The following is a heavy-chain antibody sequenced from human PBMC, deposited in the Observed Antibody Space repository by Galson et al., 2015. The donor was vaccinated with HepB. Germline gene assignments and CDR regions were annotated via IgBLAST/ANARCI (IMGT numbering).Heavy chain of an antibody. CDR1: GFTFSSYS. CDR2: ISSSSSYI. D-gene: IGHD4-23*01. Sequence: SLRLSCAASGFTFSSYSMNWVRQAPGKGLEWVSSISSSSSYIYYADSVKGRFTISRDNAKNSLYLQMNSLRAEDTAVYYCAGDYGGNSNWFDPWGQGTLVTVSS. CDR3: AGDYGGNSNWFDP. J-gene: IGHJ5*02. V-gene: IGHV3-21*01.